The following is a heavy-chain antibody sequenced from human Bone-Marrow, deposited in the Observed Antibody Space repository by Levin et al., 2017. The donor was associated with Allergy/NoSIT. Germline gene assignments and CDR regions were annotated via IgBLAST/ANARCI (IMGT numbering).Heavy chain of an antibody. J-gene: IGHJ3*01. D-gene: IGHD3-22*01. CDR3: VRQTTPYYFDSSGRYAFDR. CDR2: IIPIFDTS. V-gene: IGHV1-69*13. Sequence: GASVKVSCEASGDTFSRYAISWVRQAPGQGLEWMGGIIPIFDTSNYAQKFQGRVTITADESTSTAYMELSSLRSEDTAVYYCVRQTTPYYFDSSGRYAFDRWGQGTRVTVSS. CDR1: GDTFSRYA.